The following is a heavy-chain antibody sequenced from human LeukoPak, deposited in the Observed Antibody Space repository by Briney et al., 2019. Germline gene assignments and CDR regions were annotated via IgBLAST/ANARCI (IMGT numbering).Heavy chain of an antibody. V-gene: IGHV4-4*02. CDR1: GGSISSSNW. CDR2: IYHSGST. Sequence: SGTLSLTCAVSGGSISSSNWWSWVRQPPGKGQEWIGEIYHSGSTNYNPSLKSRVTISVDKSKNQFSLKLSSVTAADTAVYYCARSHRTGYFDWLSSFDYWGQGTLVTVSS. CDR3: ARSHRTGYFDWLSSFDY. J-gene: IGHJ4*02. D-gene: IGHD3-9*01.